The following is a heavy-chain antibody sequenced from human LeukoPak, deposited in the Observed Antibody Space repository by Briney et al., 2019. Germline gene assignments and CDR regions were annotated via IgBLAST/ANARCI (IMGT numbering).Heavy chain of an antibody. CDR2: IDERGTNA. D-gene: IGHD3-3*01. Sequence: PGGSLRLSCAASGFTFSNHWMHWVRQAPGKGLVWVSRIDERGTNAMYADSVKGRFTISRDNSKNTLYLQMNSLRAEDTAVYYCAKGNTIFGVVTPFDYWGQGTLVTVSS. CDR3: AKGNTIFGVVTPFDY. CDR1: GFTFSNHW. J-gene: IGHJ4*02. V-gene: IGHV3-74*03.